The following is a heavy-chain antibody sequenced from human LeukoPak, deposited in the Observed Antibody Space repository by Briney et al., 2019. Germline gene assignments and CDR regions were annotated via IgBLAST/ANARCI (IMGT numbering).Heavy chain of an antibody. Sequence: SQTLSLTCTVSGGSISSGGYYWSWIRQPPGKGPEWIGYIYHSGSTYYNPSLKSRVTISVDRSKNQFSLKLSSVTAADTAVYYCARVPNDYTISGVFQIWGQGTMVTVSS. CDR2: IYHSGST. CDR3: ARVPNDYTISGVFQI. V-gene: IGHV4-30-2*01. D-gene: IGHD4-11*01. CDR1: GGSISSGGYY. J-gene: IGHJ3*02.